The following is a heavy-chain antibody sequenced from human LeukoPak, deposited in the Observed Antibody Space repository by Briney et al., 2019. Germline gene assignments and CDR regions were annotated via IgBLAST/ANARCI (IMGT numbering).Heavy chain of an antibody. V-gene: IGHV3-53*01. Sequence: GGSLRLSCAASGFTFSSYAMSWVRQAPGKGLEWVSVIYSGGSTYYADSVKGRFTISRDNSKNTLYLQMNSLRAEDTAVYYCARYSLAAAGTVDYWGQGTLVTVSS. CDR3: ARYSLAAAGTVDY. D-gene: IGHD6-13*01. CDR1: GFTFSSYA. CDR2: IYSGGST. J-gene: IGHJ4*02.